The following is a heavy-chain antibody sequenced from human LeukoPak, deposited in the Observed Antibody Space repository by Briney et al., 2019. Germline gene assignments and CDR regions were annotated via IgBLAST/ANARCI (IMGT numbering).Heavy chain of an antibody. CDR1: GGSFSGYY. CDR2: INHSGST. CDR3: ARGHPNYYVSFDI. V-gene: IGHV4-34*01. Sequence: SETLSLTCAVYGGSFSGYYWSWIRQPPGKGLEWIGEINHSGSTNYNPSLKSRVTISVDTSKNQFSLKLSSVTAADTAVYYCARGHPNYYVSFDIWGQGTMVTVSS. D-gene: IGHD3-22*01. J-gene: IGHJ3*02.